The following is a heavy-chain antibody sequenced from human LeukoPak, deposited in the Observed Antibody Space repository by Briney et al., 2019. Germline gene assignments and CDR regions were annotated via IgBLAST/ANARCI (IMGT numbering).Heavy chain of an antibody. CDR3: AREGSSWYFDYYYGMDV. J-gene: IGHJ6*02. CDR1: GFTFSSYS. Sequence: GGSLRLSCAASGFTFSSYSMNWVRQAPGKGLEWVSSISSSSSYIYYADSVKGRFTISRDNAKNSLYLQMNSLRAEDTAVYYCAREGSSWYFDYYYGMDVWGQGTTVTVSS. CDR2: ISSSSSYI. D-gene: IGHD6-13*01. V-gene: IGHV3-21*01.